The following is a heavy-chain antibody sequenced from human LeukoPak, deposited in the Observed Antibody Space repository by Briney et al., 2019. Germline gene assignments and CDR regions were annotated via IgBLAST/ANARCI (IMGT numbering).Heavy chain of an antibody. J-gene: IGHJ4*02. CDR3: AKDRDTAMEIDY. Sequence: PGRSLRLPCAASGFTFSNYGMHWVRQAPGKGLEWVAVIWYDGSNKYYADSVKGRFTISRDNSKNTLYLQMKSLRAEDTAVYYCAKDRDTAMEIDYWGQGTLVTVS. CDR2: IWYDGSNK. V-gene: IGHV3-33*06. D-gene: IGHD5-18*01. CDR1: GFTFSNYG.